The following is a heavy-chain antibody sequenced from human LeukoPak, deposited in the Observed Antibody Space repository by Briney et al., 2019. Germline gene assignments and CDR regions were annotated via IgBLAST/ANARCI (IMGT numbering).Heavy chain of an antibody. Sequence: ASVKVSCKVSGYTLTELSMHWVRQAPGKGLEWMGGFDPEDGETIYAQRFQGRVTMTEDTSTDTAYMELSSLRSEDTAVYYCATETASSGYLYYWGQGTLVTVSS. CDR2: FDPEDGET. CDR1: GYTLTELS. V-gene: IGHV1-24*01. J-gene: IGHJ4*02. D-gene: IGHD3-22*01. CDR3: ATETASSGYLYY.